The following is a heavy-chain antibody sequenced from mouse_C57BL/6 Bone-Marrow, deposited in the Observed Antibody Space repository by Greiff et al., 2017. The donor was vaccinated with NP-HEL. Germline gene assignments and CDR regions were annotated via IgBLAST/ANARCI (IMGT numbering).Heavy chain of an antibody. D-gene: IGHD5-5*01. V-gene: IGHV14-4*01. CDR3: TTYQGYFDY. CDR2: IDPENGDT. Sequence: VQLKQSGAELVGPGASVKLSCTASGFNIKDAYMPWVKRRPEQGLGWIGWIDPENGDTEYASKFQGKATITADTSSNTAYLQLSSLTSEDTAVYYCTTYQGYFDYWGQGTTLTVSS. CDR1: GFNIKDAY. J-gene: IGHJ2*01.